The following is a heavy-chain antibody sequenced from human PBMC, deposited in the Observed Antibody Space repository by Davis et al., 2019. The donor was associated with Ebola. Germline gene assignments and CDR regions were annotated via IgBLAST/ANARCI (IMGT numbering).Heavy chain of an antibody. Sequence: ASVQVSCKASGYTFTGFHMHWVRQAPGQGLEWMGWINTNTGDPTYAQGFTGRFVFSLDTSVSTAYLQISSLKAEYTAVYYCARGGYCPDDICYAGDWFDPWGQGTLVTVSS. V-gene: IGHV7-4-1*02. D-gene: IGHD2-8*01. J-gene: IGHJ5*02. CDR3: ARGGYCPDDICYAGDWFDP. CDR2: INTNTGDP. CDR1: GYTFTGFH.